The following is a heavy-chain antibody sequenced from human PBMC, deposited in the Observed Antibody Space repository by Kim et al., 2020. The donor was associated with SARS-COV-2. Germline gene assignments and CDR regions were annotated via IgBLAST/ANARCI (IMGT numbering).Heavy chain of an antibody. J-gene: IGHJ5*02. D-gene: IGHD2-2*01. CDR3: ARVALGYCSSTSCHKGFDP. CDR2: IYYSGST. CDR1: GGSISSYY. V-gene: IGHV4-59*01. Sequence: ETLSLTCTVSGGSISSYYWSWIRQPPGKGLEWIGDIYYSGSTNYNPSLKSRVTISVDTSKNQFSLKLSSVTAADTAVYYCARVALGYCSSTSCHKGFDPWGQGTLVTVSS.